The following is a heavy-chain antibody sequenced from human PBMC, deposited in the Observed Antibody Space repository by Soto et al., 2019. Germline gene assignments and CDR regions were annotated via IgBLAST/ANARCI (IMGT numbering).Heavy chain of an antibody. Sequence: GGSLRLSCAASGFTFSSYGMHWVRQAPGKGLEWVAVIWYDGSNKYYADSVKGRFTISRDNSKNTLYLQMNSLRAEDTAVYYCARDRAYDILRVGGSMDVWGQGTTVTVSS. V-gene: IGHV3-33*01. D-gene: IGHD3-9*01. CDR1: GFTFSSYG. CDR3: ARDRAYDILRVGGSMDV. J-gene: IGHJ6*02. CDR2: IWYDGSNK.